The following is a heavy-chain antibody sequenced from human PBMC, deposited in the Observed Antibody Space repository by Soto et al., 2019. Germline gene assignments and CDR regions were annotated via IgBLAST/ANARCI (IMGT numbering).Heavy chain of an antibody. CDR1: DGTSVDRGCY. CDR2: IYYSGST. CDR3: ASDRVHDYNTGMDV. V-gene: IGHV4-39*01. J-gene: IGHJ6*04. Sequence: TVADGTSVDRGCYWIRIKQPPGKGLEWIGSIYYSGSTYYNPSLKSRVTISVDTSKNQFSLKLSSVTAADTALYYRASDRVHDYNTGMDVLVKRT. D-gene: IGHD1-1*01.